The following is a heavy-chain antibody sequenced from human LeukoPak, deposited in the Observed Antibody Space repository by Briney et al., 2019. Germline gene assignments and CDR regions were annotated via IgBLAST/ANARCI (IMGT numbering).Heavy chain of an antibody. CDR3: ARGFQHKNIVVVPAAMEQVDYYYYMDV. V-gene: IGHV1-8*03. CDR2: MNPNSGNT. D-gene: IGHD2-2*01. J-gene: IGHJ6*03. Sequence: ASVKVSCKASGYTFTSYDINWVRQATGQGLEWMGWMNPNSGNTGYAQKFQGRVTITRNTSMSTAYMELSSLRSEDTAVYYCARGFQHKNIVVVPAAMEQVDYYYYMDVWGKGTTVTVSS. CDR1: GYTFTSYD.